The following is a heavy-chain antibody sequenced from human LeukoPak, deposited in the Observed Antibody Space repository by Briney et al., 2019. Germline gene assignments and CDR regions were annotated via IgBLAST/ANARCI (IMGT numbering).Heavy chain of an antibody. CDR2: FDPEDGET. CDR1: GYTLTELS. D-gene: IGHD3-10*01. CDR3: VITMAPRDFYFDY. V-gene: IGHV1-24*01. Sequence: ASVKVSCKVSGYTLTELSMHWVQQAPGKGLEWMGGFDPEDGETIYAQKFQGRVTMTEDTSTDTAYMELSSLRSEDTALYYCVITMAPRDFYFDYWGEGSLVTASS. J-gene: IGHJ4*02.